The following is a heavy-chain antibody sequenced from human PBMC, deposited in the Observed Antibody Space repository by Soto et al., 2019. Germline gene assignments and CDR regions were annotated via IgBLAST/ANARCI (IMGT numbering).Heavy chain of an antibody. CDR1: GYSFTSYW. J-gene: IGHJ4*02. CDR3: VRPDIPSRSSGYQYPFDF. CDR2: IDPSDSYT. V-gene: IGHV5-10-1*01. Sequence: GESLKISCKGSGYSFTSYWISWVRQMPGKGLEWMGRIDPSDSYTNYSPSFQGHVTISADKSISTAYLQWSSLKASDTAMYYCVRPDIPSRSSGYQYPFDFWGQGTQVTVSS. D-gene: IGHD3-22*01.